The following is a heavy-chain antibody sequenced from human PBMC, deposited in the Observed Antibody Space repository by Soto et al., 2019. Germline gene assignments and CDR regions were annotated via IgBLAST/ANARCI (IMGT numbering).Heavy chain of an antibody. CDR1: GFPFSSLW. D-gene: IGHD3-10*01. CDR2: IKHDGSDQ. Sequence: EVQLVESGGGLVLPGGSLRLSCAASGFPFSSLWMSWVRQAPGKGLEWVANIKHDGSDQYYVESVKGRFTISRDNARNSLSLQMNSLRGDDTAVYYCTRAGGSYYFDFWGQGTLVTVSA. V-gene: IGHV3-7*01. J-gene: IGHJ4*02. CDR3: TRAGGSYYFDF.